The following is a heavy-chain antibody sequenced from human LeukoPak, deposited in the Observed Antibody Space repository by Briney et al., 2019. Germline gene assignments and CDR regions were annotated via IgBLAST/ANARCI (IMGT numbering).Heavy chain of an antibody. V-gene: IGHV1-69*13. Sequence: SVKVSCKVAGGTINNFAISWVRQAPGQGLEWMGGLSPVLATYAQKFQGRVTITADESTDTVYMELGSLTSEDTATYFCARDRQISARPGGWFDPWGQGTLFTVSS. D-gene: IGHD6-6*01. CDR1: GGTINNFA. CDR2: LSPVLA. J-gene: IGHJ5*02. CDR3: ARDRQISARPGGWFDP.